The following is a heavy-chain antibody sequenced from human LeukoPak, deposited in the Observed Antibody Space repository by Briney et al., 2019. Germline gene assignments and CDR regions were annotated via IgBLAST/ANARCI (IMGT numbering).Heavy chain of an antibody. D-gene: IGHD2-15*01. CDR3: ARDHRCSGGSCYYYYYYMDV. J-gene: IGHJ6*03. CDR2: INPSGGST. Sequence: ASVKVSCKASGYTFTSYYMHWVRQAPGQGLEWMGIINPSGGSTSYAQKFQGRVTMTRDTSTSTVYMELSSLRSEDTAVYYCARDHRCSGGSCYYYYYYMDVWGKGTTATVSS. CDR1: GYTFTSYY. V-gene: IGHV1-46*01.